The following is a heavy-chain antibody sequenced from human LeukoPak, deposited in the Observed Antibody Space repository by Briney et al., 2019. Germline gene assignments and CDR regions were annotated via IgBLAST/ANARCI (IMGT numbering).Heavy chain of an antibody. CDR3: ASSGVGHFYNMDV. J-gene: IGHJ6*03. CDR2: IFYSGST. Sequence: PSETLSLTCTASGDSISSYYWSWIRQPPGKGLVWIGYIFYSGSTSYNPSLKHRVTISVDTSNSQFSLKLSSVTTADTALYYCASSGVGHFYNMDVWGRGTTVTVSS. D-gene: IGHD3-10*01. CDR1: GDSISSYY. V-gene: IGHV4-59*01.